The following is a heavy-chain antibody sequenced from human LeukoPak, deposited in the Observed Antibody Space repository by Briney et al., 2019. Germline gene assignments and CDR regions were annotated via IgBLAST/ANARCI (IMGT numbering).Heavy chain of an antibody. J-gene: IGHJ4*02. CDR1: GGSISSSY. CDR2: IYYSGDT. D-gene: IGHD3-9*01. V-gene: IGHV4-59*12. Sequence: SETLSLTCTVSGGSISSSYWSWIRQPPGKELEWIGYIYYSGDTNYNPSLQSRVTISVDTSKNQFSLKLSSVTAADTAVYYCARVGDYDISYYFDYWGQGTLVTVSS. CDR3: ARVGDYDISYYFDY.